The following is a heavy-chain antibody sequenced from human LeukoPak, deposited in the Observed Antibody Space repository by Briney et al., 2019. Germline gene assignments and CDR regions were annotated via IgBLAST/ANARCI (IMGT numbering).Heavy chain of an antibody. CDR1: GFTFSNYW. Sequence: PGTPLRLSCAASGFTFSNYWMHWVRHAPGKGLVWVSRIKGDGSHTIYADSVKGRFTISRDNAKNTLYLQMKSLRAEDTAVYYCVRDWDHFDFDSWGLGTLVTVSS. D-gene: IGHD3-9*01. V-gene: IGHV3-74*01. J-gene: IGHJ5*01. CDR2: IKGDGSHT. CDR3: VRDWDHFDFDS.